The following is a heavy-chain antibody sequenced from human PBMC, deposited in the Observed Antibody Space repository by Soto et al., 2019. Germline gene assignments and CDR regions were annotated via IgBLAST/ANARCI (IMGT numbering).Heavy chain of an antibody. D-gene: IGHD4-17*01. J-gene: IGHJ4*02. CDR1: GFTFDDYA. Sequence: EVQLVESGGGLVQPGRSLRLSCAASGFTFDDYAMHWVRQPPGKGLEWVSSISWNSGNLGYADSVKGRFTISRDNAKNSLYLQMNSLRGDDTALYYCAKGASTTVFAFNDYWGQGTLVTVSS. CDR3: AKGASTTVFAFNDY. V-gene: IGHV3-9*01. CDR2: ISWNSGNL.